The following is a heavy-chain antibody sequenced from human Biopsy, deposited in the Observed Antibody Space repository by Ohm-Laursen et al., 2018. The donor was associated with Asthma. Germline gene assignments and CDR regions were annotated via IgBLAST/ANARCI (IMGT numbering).Heavy chain of an antibody. CDR2: IIPFFNVV. J-gene: IGHJ4*02. D-gene: IGHD7-27*01. V-gene: IGHV1-69*13. CDR1: GVTFNKYG. CDR3: ARSSHINWGGYFDY. Sequence: GASVKVSCKSSGVTFNKYGISWVRQAPGQGLEWMGGIIPFFNVVNYAQKFQGRVTITADESTSTAYMELSSLRSEDTAVYYCARSSHINWGGYFDYWGQGTLVTVSS.